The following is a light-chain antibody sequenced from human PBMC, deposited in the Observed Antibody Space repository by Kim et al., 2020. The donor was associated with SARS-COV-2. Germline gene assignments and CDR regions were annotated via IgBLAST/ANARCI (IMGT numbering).Light chain of an antibody. Sequence: EIVLTQSPGTLSLSPGERATLSCRASQGVNSHFLAWYQQKPCQAPRLLIFSASSRATGIPGRIRGSGAGTDFTLTISTLEPEDFAVYFRQQRVGPPLTLGGGTKMDI. CDR1: QGVNSHF. V-gene: IGKV3-20*01. CDR2: SAS. CDR3: QQRVGPPLT. J-gene: IGKJ4*01.